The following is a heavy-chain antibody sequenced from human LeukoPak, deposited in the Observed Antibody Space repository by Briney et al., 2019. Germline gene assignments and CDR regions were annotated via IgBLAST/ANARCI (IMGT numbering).Heavy chain of an antibody. CDR1: GSTFTSYG. CDR2: ISAYNGNT. CDR3: AREALLLSGYAFDY. J-gene: IGHJ4*02. D-gene: IGHD3-22*01. V-gene: IGHV1-18*01. Sequence: GASVKVSCKASGSTFTSYGISWVRQAPGQGLEWMGWISAYNGNTNYAQKLQGRVTMTTDTSTSTAYMELRSLRSDDTAVYYCAREALLLSGYAFDYWGQGTLVTVSS.